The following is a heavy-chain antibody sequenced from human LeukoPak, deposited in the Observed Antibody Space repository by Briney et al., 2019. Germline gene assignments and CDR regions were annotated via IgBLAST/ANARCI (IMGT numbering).Heavy chain of an antibody. Sequence: SVKVSCKASGGTFSSYAISWVRQAPGQGLEWMGRIIPILGIANYAQKFQGRVTITADKSTSTAYMELSSLRSEDTAVYYCARDKDSSGWYREDYWGQGTLVTVSS. J-gene: IGHJ4*02. D-gene: IGHD6-19*01. V-gene: IGHV1-69*04. CDR2: IIPILGIA. CDR1: GGTFSSYA. CDR3: ARDKDSSGWYREDY.